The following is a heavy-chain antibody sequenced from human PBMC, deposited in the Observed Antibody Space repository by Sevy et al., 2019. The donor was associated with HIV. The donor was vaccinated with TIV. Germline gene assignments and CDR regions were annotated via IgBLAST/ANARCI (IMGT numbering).Heavy chain of an antibody. CDR1: GYTFTGYY. D-gene: IGHD5-18*01. Sequence: ASVKVSCKASGYTFTGYYIHWVRQAPGQGLEWMGWINPNIGDTNYEQNFQGRVTMTRDTSINTAYMDLRRLKSDDTAVYYCATTTRGYGYDSFPDTLDIWGQGTMVTVSS. CDR3: ATTTRGYGYDSFPDTLDI. J-gene: IGHJ3*02. V-gene: IGHV1-2*02. CDR2: INPNIGDT.